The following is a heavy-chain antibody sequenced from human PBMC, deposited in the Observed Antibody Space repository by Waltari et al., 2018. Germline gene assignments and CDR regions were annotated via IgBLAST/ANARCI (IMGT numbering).Heavy chain of an antibody. J-gene: IGHJ4*02. CDR1: GVIVSNNY. Sequence: VHLVESGGGLVHSVDSVRLSCAASGVIVSNNYMSWVRQPPGKGLEWVSVIYRGGETYYADSVKGRFTISRDNSKNTLDLQMNNVRAEDTAVYYCTSDHGLSWPLDWGQGTMVTVSS. CDR3: TSDHGLSWPLD. CDR2: IYRGGET. D-gene: IGHD6-13*01. V-gene: IGHV3-53*01.